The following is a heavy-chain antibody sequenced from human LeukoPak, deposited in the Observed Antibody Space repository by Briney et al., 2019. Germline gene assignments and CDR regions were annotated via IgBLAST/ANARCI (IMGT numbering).Heavy chain of an antibody. D-gene: IGHD3-10*01. J-gene: IGHJ3*02. CDR1: GFSFSNYW. Sequence: SGGSLRLSCAASGFSFSNYWMNWVRQVPGKGLEWVGNINQDGSVKYYVDSVKGRFTVSRDNAKNSLYLQMNSLRAEDTALDSCARDFCASGSHDIRGPGTMVTVSS. V-gene: IGHV3-7*01. CDR2: INQDGSVK. CDR3: ARDFCASGSHDI.